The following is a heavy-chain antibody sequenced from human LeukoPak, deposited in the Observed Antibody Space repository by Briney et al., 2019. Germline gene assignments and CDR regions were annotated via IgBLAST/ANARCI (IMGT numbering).Heavy chain of an antibody. V-gene: IGHV1-18*01. J-gene: IGHJ4*02. CDR1: GYTFTSYG. CDR3: ARGLLRYFDWLPSGSGYFDY. CDR2: ISAYNGNT. D-gene: IGHD3-9*01. Sequence: ASVKVSCKASGYTFTSYGISWVRQAPGQGLEWMGWISAYNGNTNYAQKLQGRVTMTTDTSTSTAYMELRSLRSDDTAVYYCARGLLRYFDWLPSGSGYFDYWGQGTLVTVSS.